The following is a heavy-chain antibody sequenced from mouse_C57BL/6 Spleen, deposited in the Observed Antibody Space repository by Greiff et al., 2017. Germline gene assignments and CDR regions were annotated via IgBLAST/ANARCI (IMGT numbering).Heavy chain of an antibody. Sequence: QVQLQQPGAELVRPGSSVKLSCKASGYTFTSYWMHWVKQRPIQGLEWIGNIDPSDSDTHYNQKFKDKATLTVDKSSSTAYMQLSSLTSEDSAVYYCARGGLGNNWYFDVWGTGTTVTVSS. D-gene: IGHD2-1*01. CDR2: IDPSDSDT. V-gene: IGHV1-52*01. CDR1: GYTFTSYW. J-gene: IGHJ1*03. CDR3: ARGGLGNNWYFDV.